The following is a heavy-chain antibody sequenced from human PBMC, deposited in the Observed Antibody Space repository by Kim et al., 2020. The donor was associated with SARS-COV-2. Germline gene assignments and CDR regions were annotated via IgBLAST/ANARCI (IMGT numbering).Heavy chain of an antibody. D-gene: IGHD2-15*01. V-gene: IGHV3-33*06. CDR1: GFTFGSYG. Sequence: GGSLRLSCAASGFTFGSYGMHWVRQAPGKGLEWMAVIWSDGSKEYYADSVKGRFTISRDNSKNTLHLQMNSLRAEDTAVYYCAKDVDCSGGSCYPDYWGQGTLVTVSS. J-gene: IGHJ4*02. CDR3: AKDVDCSGGSCYPDY. CDR2: IWSDGSKE.